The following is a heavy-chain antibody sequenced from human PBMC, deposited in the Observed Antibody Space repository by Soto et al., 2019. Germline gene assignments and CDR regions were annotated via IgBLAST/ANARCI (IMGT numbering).Heavy chain of an antibody. Sequence: EVQLVESGGGLVQPGRSLRLSCAASGFTFDDYAMHWVRQAPGKGLEWVSGISWNSGSIGYADSVKGRFTISRDNAKNSLYLQMNSLTAEDTALYYCAKDVHPRGTMIVVAGMDVWDQGTTVTVSS. CDR2: ISWNSGSI. CDR1: GFTFDDYA. CDR3: AKDVHPRGTMIVVAGMDV. J-gene: IGHJ6*02. D-gene: IGHD3-22*01. V-gene: IGHV3-9*01.